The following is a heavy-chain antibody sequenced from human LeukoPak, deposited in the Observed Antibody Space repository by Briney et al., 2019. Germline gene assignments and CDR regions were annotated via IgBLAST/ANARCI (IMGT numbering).Heavy chain of an antibody. Sequence: GGSLRLSCAASGFTFSSYGRHWGRQAPGKVLEWVAFIRYDGSNKYYADSVKGRFTISRDNSKNTLYLQMNSLRAEDTAVYYCAKGRNFRRDGYNSLFDYWGQGTLVTVSS. J-gene: IGHJ4*02. D-gene: IGHD5-24*01. CDR2: IRYDGSNK. CDR3: AKGRNFRRDGYNSLFDY. V-gene: IGHV3-30*02. CDR1: GFTFSSYG.